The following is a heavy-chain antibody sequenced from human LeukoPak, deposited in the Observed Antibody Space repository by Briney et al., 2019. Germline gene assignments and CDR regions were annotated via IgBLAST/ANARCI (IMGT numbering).Heavy chain of an antibody. V-gene: IGHV4-34*01. Sequence: SETLSLTCAVYGGSFSGYYWSWIRQPPGKGLEWIGEINHSGSTNYNPSLKSRVTISVDTSKNQFSLKLSSVTAADTAVYYCAKARVTTVTTGSPFDYWGQGTLVTVSS. CDR2: INHSGST. CDR3: AKARVTTVTTGSPFDY. J-gene: IGHJ4*02. D-gene: IGHD4-17*01. CDR1: GGSFSGYY.